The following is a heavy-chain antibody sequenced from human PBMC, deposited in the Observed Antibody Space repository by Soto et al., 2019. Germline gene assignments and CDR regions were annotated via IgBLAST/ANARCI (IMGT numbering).Heavy chain of an antibody. Sequence: GGSLRLSCAASGFTFSSYAMSWVRQAPGKGLEWVSAISGSGGSTYYADSVKGRFTISRDNSKNTLYLQMNSLRAEDTAVYYCLMARITIFGVANPPYYYGMDVWGQGTKVTVSS. CDR2: ISGSGGST. V-gene: IGHV3-23*01. CDR3: LMARITIFGVANPPYYYGMDV. CDR1: GFTFSSYA. J-gene: IGHJ6*02. D-gene: IGHD3-3*01.